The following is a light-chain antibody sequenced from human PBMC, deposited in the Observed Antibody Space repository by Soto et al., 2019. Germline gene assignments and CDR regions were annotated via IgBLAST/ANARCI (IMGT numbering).Light chain of an antibody. Sequence: QSVLTQPASVSGSPGQSIPISCTGTSSDVGAYNYVSWYQQHPGKAPKLMIFEVSDRPSGVSNRFSGSKSGNTASLTISGLQAEDEADYYCSSYTSSNTLVFGGGTQLTVL. V-gene: IGLV2-14*01. CDR3: SSYTSSNTLV. J-gene: IGLJ7*01. CDR1: SSDVGAYNY. CDR2: EVS.